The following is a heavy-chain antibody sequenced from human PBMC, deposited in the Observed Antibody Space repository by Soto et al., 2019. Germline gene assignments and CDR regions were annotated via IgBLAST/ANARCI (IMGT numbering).Heavy chain of an antibody. CDR2: ISSSSSTI. Sequence: GGSLRLSCAASGFTFNIYSMNWVRQAPGKGLEWVSYISSSSSTIYYADSVKGRFTISRDNAKNSLYLQMNSLRAEDTAVYYCARGTQKHEEYYTTLIGPDMFRYWAQETLVTVSS. D-gene: IGHD3-9*01. CDR1: GFTFNIYS. CDR3: ARGTQKHEEYYTTLIGPDMFRY. V-gene: IGHV3-48*01. J-gene: IGHJ4*02.